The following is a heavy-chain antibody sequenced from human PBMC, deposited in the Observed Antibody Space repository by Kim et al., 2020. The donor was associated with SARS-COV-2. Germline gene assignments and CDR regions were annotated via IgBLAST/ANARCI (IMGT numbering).Heavy chain of an antibody. Sequence: GRFTISRDDAKNSLYLQMSSLRAEDTAVYYCARDFITICGVVMGEVMDVWGQGTTVTVSS. V-gene: IGHV3-11*06. D-gene: IGHD3-3*01. J-gene: IGHJ6*02. CDR3: ARDFITICGVVMGEVMDV.